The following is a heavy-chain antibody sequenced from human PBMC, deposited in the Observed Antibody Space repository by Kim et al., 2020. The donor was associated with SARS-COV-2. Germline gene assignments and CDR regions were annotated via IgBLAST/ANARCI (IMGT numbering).Heavy chain of an antibody. CDR2: ISYDGSNK. D-gene: IGHD2-15*01. Sequence: GGSLRLSCAASGFTFSSYGMHWVRQAPGKGLEWVAVISYDGSNKYYADSVKGRFTISRDNSKNTLYLQMNSLRAEDTAVYYCAKAPGRGVVGAATPNYGMDVWGQGTTVTVSS. CDR1: GFTFSSYG. V-gene: IGHV3-30*18. J-gene: IGHJ6*02. CDR3: AKAPGRGVVGAATPNYGMDV.